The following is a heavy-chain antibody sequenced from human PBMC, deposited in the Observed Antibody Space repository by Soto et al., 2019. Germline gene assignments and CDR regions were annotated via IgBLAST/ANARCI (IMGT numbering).Heavy chain of an antibody. D-gene: IGHD2-21*01. CDR3: AIRRRINAGMDV. Sequence: PGESLKISCKGSGYSFTSYWIAWVRQMPGKGLESMGIIYPGDSDTRYSPSFQGHVTISADESTNTAYLQWSSLKPSDTAIYYCAIRRRINAGMDVWGQGTTVTVSS. V-gene: IGHV5-51*01. J-gene: IGHJ6*02. CDR2: IYPGDSDT. CDR1: GYSFTSYW.